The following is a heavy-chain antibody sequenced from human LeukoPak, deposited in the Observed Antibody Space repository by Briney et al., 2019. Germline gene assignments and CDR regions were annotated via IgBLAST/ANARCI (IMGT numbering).Heavy chain of an antibody. D-gene: IGHD6-13*01. CDR1: GFTFNDYT. J-gene: IGHJ4*02. Sequence: GGSLRLSCAASGFTFNDYTKNWVRQAPGKGLEWVSSISSSSIYIFYADSLKGRFTISRDNAKNSLYLQMNSLRVEDTAVYYCATGLPSYSSSWYPGYWGQGTLVTVSS. V-gene: IGHV3-21*01. CDR3: ATGLPSYSSSWYPGY. CDR2: ISSSSIYI.